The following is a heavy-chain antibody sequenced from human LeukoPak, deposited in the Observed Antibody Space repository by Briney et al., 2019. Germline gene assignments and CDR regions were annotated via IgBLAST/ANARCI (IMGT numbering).Heavy chain of an antibody. CDR3: AKEDRILGGKELDY. CDR2: VSGGDGGST. Sequence: GGSLRLSCAASGFTFRNYAMSWVRQAPGKALEWVSAVSGGDGGSTYYADSVEGRFTISRDSSKNTVYLQLNSLRTEDTAIYYCAKEDRILGGKELDYWGQGTRVIVSS. J-gene: IGHJ4*02. D-gene: IGHD1-26*01. V-gene: IGHV3-23*01. CDR1: GFTFRNYA.